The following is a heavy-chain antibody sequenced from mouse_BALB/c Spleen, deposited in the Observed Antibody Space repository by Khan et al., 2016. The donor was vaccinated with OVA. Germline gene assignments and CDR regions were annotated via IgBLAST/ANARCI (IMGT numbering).Heavy chain of an antibody. D-gene: IGHD1-2*01. J-gene: IGHJ3*01. Sequence: QVQLQQSGAELARPGDSVKLSCKASGYTFTDYYINWVKQRTGQGLEWIGEISPGSGETYYNERFKGKATLTADKSYSTAYMQLSSLTSEASAVYCCARRNYFGYTFAYWGQGTRVTVSA. CDR1: GYTFTDYY. V-gene: IGHV1-77*01. CDR3: ARRNYFGYTFAY. CDR2: ISPGSGET.